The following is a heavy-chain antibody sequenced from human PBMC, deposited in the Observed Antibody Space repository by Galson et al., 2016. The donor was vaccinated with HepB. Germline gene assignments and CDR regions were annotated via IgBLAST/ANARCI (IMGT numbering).Heavy chain of an antibody. CDR3: AGDRDSSSYYSLDY. D-gene: IGHD3-22*01. Sequence: EPLSLTCSVSGGSISSYYWSWIRQPPGKGLEWIGYIYYSGRTNYNPSLKSRVTISVDTSKNQFSLKLRSVTAADTAVYFCAGDRDSSSYYSLDYWGQGTLVTVSS. J-gene: IGHJ4*02. CDR2: IYYSGRT. V-gene: IGHV4-59*01. CDR1: GGSISSYY.